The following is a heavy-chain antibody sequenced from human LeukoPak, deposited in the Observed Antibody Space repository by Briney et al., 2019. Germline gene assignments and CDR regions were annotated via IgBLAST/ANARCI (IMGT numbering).Heavy chain of an antibody. V-gene: IGHV4-4*02. CDR3: ASSTFLVGAANNFDY. J-gene: IGHJ4*02. CDR1: GGSISSSNW. Sequence: PSETLSLTCAVSGGSISSSNWWSWVRQPPGKGLEWIGEIYHSGSTNYNPSLKSRVTISVDKSKNQFSLKLSSVTAADTAVYYCASSTFLVGAANNFDYWGQGTLVTVSS. CDR2: IYHSGST. D-gene: IGHD1-26*01.